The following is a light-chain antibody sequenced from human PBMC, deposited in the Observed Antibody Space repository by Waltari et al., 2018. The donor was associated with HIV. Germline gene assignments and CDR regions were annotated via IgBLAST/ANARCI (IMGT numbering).Light chain of an antibody. V-gene: IGLV6-57*01. CDR1: SGSIANNY. CDR3: QSYDSSNLYV. CDR2: EDN. Sequence: NFMLTQPHSVSESPGKTVTISCTRSSGSIANNYVQWCQQRPGSSPTTVIYEDNQSPSGVPDRCSGSIDSSSNSASLAISGLKTEDEADYYCQSYDSSNLYVFGTGTKVTVL. J-gene: IGLJ1*01.